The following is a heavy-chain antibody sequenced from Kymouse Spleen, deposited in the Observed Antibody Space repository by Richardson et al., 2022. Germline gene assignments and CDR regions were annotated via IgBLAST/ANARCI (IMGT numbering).Heavy chain of an antibody. Sequence: QVQLQQWGAGLLKPSETLSLTCAVYGGSFSGYYWSWIRQPPGKGLEWIGEINHSGSTNYNPSLKSRVTISVDTSKNQFSLKLSSVTAADTAVYYCASLTGTTGGYWGQGTLVTVSS. D-gene: IGHD1-7*01. V-gene: IGHV4-34*01. CDR3: ASLTGTTGGY. CDR1: GGSFSGYY. CDR2: INHSGST. J-gene: IGHJ4*02.